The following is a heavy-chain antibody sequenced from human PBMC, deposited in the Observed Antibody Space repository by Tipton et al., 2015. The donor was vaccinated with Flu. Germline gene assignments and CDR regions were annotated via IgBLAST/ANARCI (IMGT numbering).Heavy chain of an antibody. V-gene: IGHV4-4*02. Sequence: GLVKPSGTLSLTCAVSGDSISSSNWWSWVRQPPGKGLEWIGEIYHSGSTDYNPSLKSRVTISVDKSKNQFSLKLSSVTAADTAVYYCARGLIAAAGLTRTFDYWGQGTLVTVSS. CDR3: ARGLIAAAGLTRTFDY. J-gene: IGHJ4*02. D-gene: IGHD6-13*01. CDR1: GDSISSSNW. CDR2: IYHSGST.